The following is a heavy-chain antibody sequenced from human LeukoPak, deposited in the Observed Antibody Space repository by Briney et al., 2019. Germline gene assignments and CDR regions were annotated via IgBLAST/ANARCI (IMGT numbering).Heavy chain of an antibody. CDR2: INHSGST. CDR3: ARGRKVLRFLEWPLPSDY. D-gene: IGHD3-3*01. Sequence: SETLSLTCAVYGGSFSGYYWSWIRQPPGKGLEWIGEINHSGSTNYNPSLKSRVTISVDTSKNQFSLKLSSVTAADTAVYYCARGRKVLRFLEWPLPSDYWGQGTLVTVSS. J-gene: IGHJ4*02. CDR1: GGSFSGYY. V-gene: IGHV4-34*01.